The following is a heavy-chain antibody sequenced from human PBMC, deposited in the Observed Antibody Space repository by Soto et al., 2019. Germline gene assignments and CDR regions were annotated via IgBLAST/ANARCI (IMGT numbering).Heavy chain of an antibody. J-gene: IGHJ6*02. CDR1: GFTFSTYA. D-gene: IGHD3-3*01. CDR3: ARVWVPDDYWVPPHRWAV. Sequence: HPGGSLRLSCAAYGFTFSTYAMHWVRQAPGKGLEWVAVISYDGSHKYYADPAKGRFTVSRDNYKNTVYPEMNSLRRDDTAVYSCARVWVPDDYWVPPHRWAVWGQGAAVTVPS. V-gene: IGHV3-30-3*01. CDR2: ISYDGSHK.